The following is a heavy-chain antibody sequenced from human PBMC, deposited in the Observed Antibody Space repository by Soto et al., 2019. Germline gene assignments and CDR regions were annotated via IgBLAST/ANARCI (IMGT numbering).Heavy chain of an antibody. J-gene: IGHJ6*02. V-gene: IGHV1-18*01. D-gene: IGHD3-22*01. CDR3: VIDRDSNSWPSRDV. CDR2: ISPNSGNT. CDR1: GYTFTRNG. Sequence: QVHLVQSGAEVKKPGASVNVSCKTSGYTFTRNGISWVRQAPGQGLEWMGWISPNSGNTRYAQKLQDRVIMTTDTTASTDYMKLRSLRSADTAVYYCVIDRDSNSWPSRDVWGPGTTVTVSS.